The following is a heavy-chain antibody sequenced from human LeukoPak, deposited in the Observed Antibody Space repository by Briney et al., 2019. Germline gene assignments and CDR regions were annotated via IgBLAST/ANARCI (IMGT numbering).Heavy chain of an antibody. D-gene: IGHD3-22*01. CDR3: ARAYTYYYDSSGYDY. J-gene: IGHJ4*02. Sequence: GASVKVSCKAPGYTFTGYYMHWVRQAPGQGLEWMGWINPNSGGTNYAQKLQGRVTMTTDTSTSTAYMELRSLRSDDTAVYYCARAYTYYYDSSGYDYWGQGTLVTVSS. CDR2: INPNSGGT. V-gene: IGHV1-2*02. CDR1: GYTFTGYY.